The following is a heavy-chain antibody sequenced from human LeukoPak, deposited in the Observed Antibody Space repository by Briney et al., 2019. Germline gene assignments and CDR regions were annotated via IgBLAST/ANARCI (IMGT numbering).Heavy chain of an antibody. CDR3: ATYFAGAETFDI. J-gene: IGHJ3*02. Sequence: RGESLKISCKASGNSITTYWIGWVRQQPGKGLEWMGLIFPGDSDTKYSPSFQGQVTISADKSISTAYLQWSSLKASDTAMYYCATYFAGAETFDIWGQGTMVTVSS. D-gene: IGHD3-16*01. V-gene: IGHV5-51*01. CDR1: GNSITTYW. CDR2: IFPGDSDT.